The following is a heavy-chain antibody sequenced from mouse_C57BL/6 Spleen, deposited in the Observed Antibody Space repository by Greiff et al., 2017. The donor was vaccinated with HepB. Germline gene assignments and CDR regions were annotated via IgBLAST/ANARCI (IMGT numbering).Heavy chain of an antibody. CDR1: GYTFTGYW. D-gene: IGHD3-2*02. Sequence: QVQLQQSGAELMKPGASVKLSCKATGYTFTGYWIEWVKQRPGHGLEWIGKILPGSGSINYNEKFKGKATFTADTSSNTADMQLSSLTTEDSAIYYCAKTAQARFDYWGQGTTLTVSA. V-gene: IGHV1-9*01. CDR2: ILPGSGSI. J-gene: IGHJ2*01. CDR3: AKTAQARFDY.